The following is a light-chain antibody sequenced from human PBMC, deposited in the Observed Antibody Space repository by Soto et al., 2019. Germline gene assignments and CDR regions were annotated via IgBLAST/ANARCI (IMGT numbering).Light chain of an antibody. V-gene: IGKV4-1*01. J-gene: IGKJ5*01. CDR1: QSVLYSSTNKTY. Sequence: DIVMTQSPDSLAVSLGERATFNCKSSQSVLYSSTNKTYLAWYKQKPGQPPKLVIYWASTRESGVPDLFSGSESGTDFNLTISSLQAEDVAVYYCQQYYTTPITFGQGTRLEIK. CDR2: WAS. CDR3: QQYYTTPIT.